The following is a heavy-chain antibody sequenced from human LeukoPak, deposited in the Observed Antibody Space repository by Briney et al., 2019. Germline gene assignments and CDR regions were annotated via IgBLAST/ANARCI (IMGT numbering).Heavy chain of an antibody. Sequence: PSETLSLTCTVSGGSISSYYWSWIRQPPGKGLEWIGYIYYSGSTNYNPSLKSRVTISVDTSKNQFSLKLSSVTAADTAVYYCARGREQWLVGYYFDYWGQGTLVTVSS. J-gene: IGHJ4*02. V-gene: IGHV4-59*08. CDR2: IYYSGST. CDR1: GGSISSYY. D-gene: IGHD6-19*01. CDR3: ARGREQWLVGYYFDY.